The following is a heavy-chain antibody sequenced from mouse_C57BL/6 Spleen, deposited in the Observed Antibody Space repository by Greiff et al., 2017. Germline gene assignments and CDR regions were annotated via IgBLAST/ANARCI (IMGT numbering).Heavy chain of an antibody. CDR2: ISSGSSTI. J-gene: IGHJ1*03. CDR3: ARKGSNYGGYFDV. CDR1: GFTFSDYG. Sequence: EVKLMESGGGLVKPGGSLKLSCAASGFTFSDYGMHWVRQAPEKGLEWVAYISSGSSTIYYADTVKGRFIISRDNAKNTLFLQMTSLRSADTAMYYCARKGSNYGGYFDVWGTGTTVTVSS. D-gene: IGHD2-5*01. V-gene: IGHV5-17*01.